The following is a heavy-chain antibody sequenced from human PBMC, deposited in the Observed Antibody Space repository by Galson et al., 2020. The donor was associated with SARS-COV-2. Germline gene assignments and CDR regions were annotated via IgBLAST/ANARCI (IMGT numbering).Heavy chain of an antibody. CDR3: SRDQYYFESSGYSTPFDY. V-gene: IGHV3-49*03. CDR2: IRRKGYGETT. D-gene: IGHD3-22*01. CDR1: GFTFGHYS. J-gene: IGHJ4*02. Sequence: GESLKISCTASGFTFGHYSMSWFRQAPGKGLEWVGLIRRKGYGETTYAASVKGRFTISRDDSKSIAYLQMNSLKTEDTAVYYCSRDQYYFESSGYSTPFDYWGQGTLVTVSS.